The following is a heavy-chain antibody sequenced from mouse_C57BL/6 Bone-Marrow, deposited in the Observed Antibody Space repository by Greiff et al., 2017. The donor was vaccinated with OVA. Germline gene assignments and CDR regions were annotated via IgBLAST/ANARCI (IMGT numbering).Heavy chain of an antibody. Sequence: VQLQQSGAELARPGASVKPSCKASGYTFTSYGISWVKQRTGQGLEWIGEIYPRSGNTYYNEKFKGKATLTADKSSSTAYMELRSLTSEDSAVYFCARSRGSRDFDYWGQGTTLTVSS. CDR1: GYTFTSYG. CDR2: IYPRSGNT. J-gene: IGHJ2*01. CDR3: ARSRGSRDFDY. V-gene: IGHV1-81*01.